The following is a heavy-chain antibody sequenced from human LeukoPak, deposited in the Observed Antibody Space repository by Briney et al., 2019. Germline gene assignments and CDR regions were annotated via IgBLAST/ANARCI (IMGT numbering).Heavy chain of an antibody. D-gene: IGHD4-17*01. V-gene: IGHV1-2*02. Sequence: ASVKVSCKASGNIFTDYYIHWMRQAPGQGLEWMGWINPKRGVTTYAQKFQGRVTMTRDTSITTAYMELTRLRSDDTTIYYCARERNYGDYGNAFDVWGQGTKVTVPS. CDR3: ARERNYGDYGNAFDV. CDR1: GNIFTDYY. CDR2: INPKRGVT. J-gene: IGHJ3*01.